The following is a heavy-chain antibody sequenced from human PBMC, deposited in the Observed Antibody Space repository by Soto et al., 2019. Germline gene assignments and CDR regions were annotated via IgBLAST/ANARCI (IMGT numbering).Heavy chain of an antibody. Sequence: QVYLQESGPGLLKPSETLSLTCTVSGASVTSGSYYWTWIRQPPGKGLEWIGYVYHSGSANYNGSLKSRVSISVDTSKNQFFLKVNSVTAADTAVYYCARDSSGRFEYWGQGALVTVSS. CDR2: VYHSGSA. D-gene: IGHD3-22*01. V-gene: IGHV4-61*01. CDR1: GASVTSGSYY. J-gene: IGHJ4*02. CDR3: ARDSSGRFEY.